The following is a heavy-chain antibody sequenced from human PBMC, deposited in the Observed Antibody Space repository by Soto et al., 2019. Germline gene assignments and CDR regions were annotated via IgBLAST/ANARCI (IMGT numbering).Heavy chain of an antibody. CDR1: GFTFSSCW. J-gene: IGHJ6*02. CDR3: ARDGDLQLWLGMDV. CDR2: INSDGSST. D-gene: IGHD5-18*01. Sequence: PGGSLRLSCAASGFTFSSCWMHWVRQAPGKGLVWVSRINSDGSSTSYADSVKGRFTISRDNAKNTLYLQMNSLRAEDTAVYYCARDGDLQLWLGMDVWGQGTTVTVSS. V-gene: IGHV3-74*01.